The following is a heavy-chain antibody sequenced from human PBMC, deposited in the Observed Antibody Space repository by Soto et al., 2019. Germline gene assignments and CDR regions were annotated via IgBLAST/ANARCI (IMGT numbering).Heavy chain of an antibody. CDR2: ISSSGSTI. J-gene: IGHJ6*02. D-gene: IGHD3-10*01. CDR1: GFTFSDYY. CDR3: ARDYGSGSYGYYYYGMDV. V-gene: IGHV3-11*01. Sequence: GGSLRLSCAASGFTFSDYYMSWIRQAPGKWLEWVSYISSSGSTIYYADSVKGRFTISRDNAKNSLYLQMNSLRAEDTAVYYCARDYGSGSYGYYYYGMDVWGQGXTVTVYS.